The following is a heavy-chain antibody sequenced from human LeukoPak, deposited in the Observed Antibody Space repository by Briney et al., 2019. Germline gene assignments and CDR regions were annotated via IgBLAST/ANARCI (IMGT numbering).Heavy chain of an antibody. CDR2: IYTSGST. D-gene: IGHD3-3*01. V-gene: IGHV4-4*08. J-gene: IGHJ5*02. Sequence: PSETLSLTCAVYGGSFSGYYWSWIRQPPGKGLEWIGRIYTSGSTNYNPSLKSRVTISVDTSKNQFSLKLSSVTAADTAVYYCARADYDFWSGYSWGQGTLVTVSS. CDR3: ARADYDFWSGYS. CDR1: GGSFSGYY.